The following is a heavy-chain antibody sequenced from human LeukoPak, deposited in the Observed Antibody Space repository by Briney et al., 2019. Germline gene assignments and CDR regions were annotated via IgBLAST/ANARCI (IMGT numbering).Heavy chain of an antibody. CDR3: ARKASHFSYGLGAIDY. CDR1: SGSFSDHY. Sequence: SETLSLTCAVYSGSFSDHYWKWIRQPPGKGLEWIGEINHSGTTNYNASLKSRVTISVDTSKNHFSLKLNSMTAADTAVYYCARKASHFSYGLGAIDYWGQGNLVTVSS. D-gene: IGHD5-18*01. CDR2: INHSGTT. V-gene: IGHV4-34*01. J-gene: IGHJ4*02.